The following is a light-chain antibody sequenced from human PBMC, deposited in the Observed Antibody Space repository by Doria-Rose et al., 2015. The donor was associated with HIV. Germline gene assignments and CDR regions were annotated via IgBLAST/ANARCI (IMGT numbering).Light chain of an antibody. Sequence: TQSPGTLSLPPGERATLSCRASQSFSSTYLAWYQQKPGQAPSLLIYDGSTRATGIPDRFSAGGSGTDFTLTINRLEPEDFALYYCHQYGTSWTFGQGTKVEI. CDR1: QSFSSTY. J-gene: IGKJ1*01. CDR2: DGS. CDR3: HQYGTSWT. V-gene: IGKV3-20*01.